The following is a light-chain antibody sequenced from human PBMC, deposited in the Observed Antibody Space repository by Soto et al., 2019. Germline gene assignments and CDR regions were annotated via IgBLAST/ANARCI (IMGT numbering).Light chain of an antibody. CDR2: DAS. CDR1: QNIRRR. CDR3: QQYNSYSIT. J-gene: IGKJ5*01. Sequence: IRMTQSPSSFSSSTGDRVTITCRASQNIRRRLAWFQQKPGKAPKLLIYDASSLESGVPSRFSVSGSGTEFTLTISRLKTDDFATYYCQQYNSYSITFGQGTRLEIK. V-gene: IGKV1-5*01.